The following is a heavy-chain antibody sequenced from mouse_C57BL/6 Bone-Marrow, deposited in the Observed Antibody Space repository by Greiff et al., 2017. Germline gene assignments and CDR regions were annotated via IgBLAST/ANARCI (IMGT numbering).Heavy chain of an antibody. CDR3: AIYDYEDAMDY. Sequence: LQESGPGLVQPSQSLSITCTVSGFSLTSSGVHWVRQSPGKGLEWLGVIWSGGSTDYYAAFISRLSISKDNSKSQVFFRMNSLQADDTAIYYCAIYDYEDAMDYWGQGTSVTVSS. CDR1: GFSLTSSG. CDR2: IWSGGST. J-gene: IGHJ4*01. V-gene: IGHV2-2*01. D-gene: IGHD2-4*01.